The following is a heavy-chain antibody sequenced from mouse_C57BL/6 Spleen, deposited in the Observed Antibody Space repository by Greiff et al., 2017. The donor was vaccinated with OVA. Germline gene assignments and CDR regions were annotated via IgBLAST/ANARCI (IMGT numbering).Heavy chain of an antibody. D-gene: IGHD2-1*01. CDR2: ISDGGSYT. J-gene: IGHJ2*01. V-gene: IGHV5-4*01. Sequence: EVQGVESGGGLVKPGGSLKLSCAASGFTFSSYAMSWVRQTPEKRLEWVATISDGGSYTYYPDNVKGRFTISRDNAKNNLYLQMSHLKSEDTAMDYCARDGFYNYFDYWGKGTTRTVSS. CDR3: ARDGFYNYFDY. CDR1: GFTFSSYA.